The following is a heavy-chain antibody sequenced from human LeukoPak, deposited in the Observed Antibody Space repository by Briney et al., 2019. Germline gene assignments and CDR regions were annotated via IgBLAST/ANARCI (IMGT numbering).Heavy chain of an antibody. CDR2: INYDGSST. CDR1: GFTFSNYW. V-gene: IGHV3-74*01. CDR3: SRSTVSLVD. Sequence: GGSLGLSCAASGFTFSNYWMHWVRQAPGKGLVWVSHINYDGSSTTYADSVRGRVTISRDNAKNTLYLQMNSLRVDDTAVYYCSRSTVSLVDWGQGTLVTVSS. J-gene: IGHJ4*02. D-gene: IGHD4-17*01.